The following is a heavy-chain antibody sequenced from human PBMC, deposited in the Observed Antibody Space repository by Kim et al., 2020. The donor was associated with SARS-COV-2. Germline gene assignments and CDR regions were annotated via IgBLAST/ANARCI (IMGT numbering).Heavy chain of an antibody. D-gene: IGHD3-22*01. CDR3: TRVTTGETTTKSTVNYYDSSGYYYY. CDR2: IRSKAYGGTT. J-gene: IGHJ4*02. CDR1: GFTFGDYA. Sequence: GGSLRLSCTASGFTFGDYAMSWFRQAPGKGLEWVGFIRSKAYGGTTEYAASVKGRFTISRDDSKSIAYLQMNSLKTEDTAMYYCTRVTTGETTTKSTVNYYDSSGYYYYWGQGTLVTVSS. V-gene: IGHV3-49*03.